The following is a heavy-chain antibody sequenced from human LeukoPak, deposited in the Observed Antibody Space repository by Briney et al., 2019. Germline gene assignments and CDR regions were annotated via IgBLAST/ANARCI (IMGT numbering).Heavy chain of an antibody. CDR2: IYYSGST. D-gene: IGHD5-24*01. CDR1: GGSISSSSYY. J-gene: IGHJ4*02. V-gene: IGHV4-39*01. CDR3: ATRVEMATILDY. Sequence: SETLSLTCTVSGGSISSSSYYWGWIRQPPGKGPEWIGSIYYSGSTYYNPSLKSRVTISVDTSKNQFSLKLSSVTAADTAVYYCATRVEMATILDYWGQGTLVTVSS.